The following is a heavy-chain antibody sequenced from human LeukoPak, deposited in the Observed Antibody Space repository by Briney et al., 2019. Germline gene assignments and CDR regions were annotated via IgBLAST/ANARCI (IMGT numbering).Heavy chain of an antibody. J-gene: IGHJ4*02. Sequence: GGSLRLSCAASGFTFSSYAMSWVRQAPGKGLEWVSAISGSGGSTYYADSVKGRFTISRDNSKNTLYLQMNSLRAEDTAVYYCAKDRVPGRYCSSTSCYRNYFDYWGQGTLVTVSS. CDR2: ISGSGGST. CDR3: AKDRVPGRYCSSTSCYRNYFDY. CDR1: GFTFSSYA. D-gene: IGHD2-2*01. V-gene: IGHV3-23*01.